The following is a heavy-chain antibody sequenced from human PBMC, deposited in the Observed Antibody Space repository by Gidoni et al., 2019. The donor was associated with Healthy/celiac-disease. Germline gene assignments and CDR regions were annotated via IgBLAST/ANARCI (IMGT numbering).Heavy chain of an antibody. V-gene: IGHV3-23*01. CDR2: ISGSGGST. CDR1: GFPFSSYA. Sequence: EVQLLESGGGLVQPGGSLRLSCAASGFPFSSYAMSWVRQAPGKGLEWVSAISGSGGSTYYADSVKGRFTISRDNSKNTLYLQMNSLRAEDTAVYYCAIDSSSYYYYGMDVWGQGTTVTVSS. J-gene: IGHJ6*02. CDR3: AIDSSSYYYYGMDV. D-gene: IGHD6-6*01.